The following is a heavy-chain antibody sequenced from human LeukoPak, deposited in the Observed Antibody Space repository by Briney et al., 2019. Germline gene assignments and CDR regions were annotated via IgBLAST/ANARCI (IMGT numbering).Heavy chain of an antibody. Sequence: GESLKISFKGSGYSFTNYWIGWVRQMPGKGLEWMGIIFPGDSDTRYSPSFQGQVTISADKSISTAYLQWSSLKASDTAMYYCTRLLYSGSSWFDPWGQGTLVTVSS. V-gene: IGHV5-51*01. CDR1: GYSFTNYW. D-gene: IGHD1-26*01. J-gene: IGHJ5*02. CDR3: TRLLYSGSSWFDP. CDR2: IFPGDSDT.